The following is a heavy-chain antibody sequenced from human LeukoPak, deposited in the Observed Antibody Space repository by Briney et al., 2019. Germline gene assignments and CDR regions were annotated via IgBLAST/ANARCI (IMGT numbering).Heavy chain of an antibody. CDR1: GGSISSYY. J-gene: IGHJ6*02. CDR3: ARLRTAAYYYGMDV. V-gene: IGHV4-59*08. CDR2: IYFSGST. Sequence: SETLSLTCTVSGGSISSYYWSWIRQPPGKGLEWIGYIYFSGSTNYNPSLESRVTISVDTSKNQFSLTLCSVTAADTAVYYCARLRTAAYYYGMDVWGQGTTVTVSS.